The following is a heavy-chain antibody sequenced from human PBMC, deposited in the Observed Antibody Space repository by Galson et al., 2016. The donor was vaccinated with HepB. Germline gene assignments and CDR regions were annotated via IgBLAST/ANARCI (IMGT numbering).Heavy chain of an antibody. V-gene: IGHV5-51*01. CDR2: IYPGDSDT. CDR1: GYSFTSFW. D-gene: IGHD2-21*01. J-gene: IGHJ6*02. Sequence: SGAEVKTPGESLKISCKGSGYSFTSFWIGWVRQMPGKGLEWMGIIYPGDSDTRYSLSFQGQVTISAVKSSSTAYLQWSSLKASDTAMYYCARLPRADSPDWNYYFGIDVWGQGTTVTVSS. CDR3: ARLPRADSPDWNYYFGIDV.